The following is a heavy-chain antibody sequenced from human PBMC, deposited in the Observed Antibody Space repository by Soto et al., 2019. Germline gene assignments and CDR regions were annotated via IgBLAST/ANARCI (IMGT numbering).Heavy chain of an antibody. CDR1: GGSISSSNW. Sequence: SETLSLTCAVSGGSISSSNWWSWVRQPPGKGLEWIGEIYHSGSTNYNPSLKSRVTSSVDKSKNQFSLKLSSVTAADTAVYYCARGGSIVGATNTNWFDPWGQGTLVTVSS. CDR2: IYHSGST. V-gene: IGHV4-4*02. CDR3: ARGGSIVGATNTNWFDP. D-gene: IGHD1-26*01. J-gene: IGHJ5*02.